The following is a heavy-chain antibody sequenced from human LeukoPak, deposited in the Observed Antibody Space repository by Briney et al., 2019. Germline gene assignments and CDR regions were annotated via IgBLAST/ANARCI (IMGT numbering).Heavy chain of an antibody. CDR3: ARGMVRGKNPGPV. Sequence: SETLSLTCTVSGGSISSGDYYWSWIRQPPGKGLEWIGYIYYSGSTYYNPSRKSRVTISVDTSKNQFSLKLSSVTAADTAVYYCARGMVRGKNPGPVWGHGTLVTVSS. CDR1: GGSISSGDYY. CDR2: IYYSGST. V-gene: IGHV4-30-4*01. D-gene: IGHD3-10*01. J-gene: IGHJ4*01.